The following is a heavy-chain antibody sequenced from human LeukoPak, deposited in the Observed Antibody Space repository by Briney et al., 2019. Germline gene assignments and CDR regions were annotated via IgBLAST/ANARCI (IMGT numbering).Heavy chain of an antibody. D-gene: IGHD6-19*01. J-gene: IGHJ1*01. V-gene: IGHV1-8*01. CDR3: ARGGYSSGWYAEYFQH. CDR1: GYTFTSYD. CDR2: MNPNSGNT. Sequence: ASVKVSCKASGYTFTSYDIYWVRHATGQGLEWMGWMNPNSGNTGYAQKFQGRVTMTRNTSISTAYMELSSLRSEDTAVYYCARGGYSSGWYAEYFQHWGQGTLVTVSS.